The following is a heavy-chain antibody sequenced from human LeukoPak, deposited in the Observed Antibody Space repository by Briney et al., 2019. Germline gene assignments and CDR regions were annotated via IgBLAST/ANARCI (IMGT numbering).Heavy chain of an antibody. CDR3: ARGADYYGSGSSVAFDI. J-gene: IGHJ3*02. Sequence: SETLSLTSAVYGGSFSGYYWSWIRQPPGKGLEWIGEINHSGSTNYNPSLKSRVTISVDTSKNQFSLKLSSVTAADTAVYYCARGADYYGSGSSVAFDIWGQGTMVTVSS. CDR1: GGSFSGYY. V-gene: IGHV4-34*01. CDR2: INHSGST. D-gene: IGHD3-10*01.